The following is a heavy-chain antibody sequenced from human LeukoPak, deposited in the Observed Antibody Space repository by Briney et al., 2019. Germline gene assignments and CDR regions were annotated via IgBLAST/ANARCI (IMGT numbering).Heavy chain of an antibody. J-gene: IGHJ3*02. D-gene: IGHD5-18*01. V-gene: IGHV1-58*01. Sequence: FQGRVTITRDMSTSTAYMELSSLRSEDTAVYYCAADSYSYDAFDIWGQGTMVTVSS. CDR3: AADSYSYDAFDI.